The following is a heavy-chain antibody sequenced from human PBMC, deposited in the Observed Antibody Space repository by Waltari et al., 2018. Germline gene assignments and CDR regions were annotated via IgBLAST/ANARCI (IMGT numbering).Heavy chain of an antibody. CDR1: GFTFRSYA. V-gene: IGHV3-23*04. Sequence: EVQLVESGGGLVQPGGSLRLSCAASGFTFRSYAMSWVSQAPGKGLEGVSAMSGSGGSTYDADSVKGRFTISRDNSKNTLYLQMNSLRVEDTAVYYCARGESVYGGALDYWGQGTLVTVSP. CDR3: ARGESVYGGALDY. J-gene: IGHJ4*02. CDR2: MSGSGGST. D-gene: IGHD2-8*01.